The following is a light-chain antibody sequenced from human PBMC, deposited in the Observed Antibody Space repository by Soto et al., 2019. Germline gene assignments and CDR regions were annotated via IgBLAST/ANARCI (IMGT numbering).Light chain of an antibody. CDR1: QSVSSSY. V-gene: IGKV3-20*01. CDR3: QQCGRSPWT. Sequence: IVLTQSPDTLSLSPGARATLSCRASQSVSSSYLAWYQQKPGQAPRLLIYAASSRATGIPDRFSGGGSGTDFTLTISRLEPEDFAVYYCQQCGRSPWTFGQGTKVDIK. CDR2: AAS. J-gene: IGKJ1*01.